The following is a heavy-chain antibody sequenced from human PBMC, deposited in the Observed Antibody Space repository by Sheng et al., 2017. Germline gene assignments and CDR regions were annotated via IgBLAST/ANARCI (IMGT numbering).Heavy chain of an antibody. Sequence: EVQLVESGGGLVQPGRSLRLSCAASGFTFDDYAMHWVRQAPGKGLEWVSGISWNSGSIGYADSVKGRFTISRDNAKNSLYLQMNSLRAEDTALYYCAKVGEKRQRYGDFQHWGQGTLVTVSS. V-gene: IGHV3-9*01. CDR1: GFTFDDYA. CDR2: ISWNSGSI. CDR3: AKVGEKRQRYGDFQH. D-gene: IGHD6-25*01. J-gene: IGHJ1*01.